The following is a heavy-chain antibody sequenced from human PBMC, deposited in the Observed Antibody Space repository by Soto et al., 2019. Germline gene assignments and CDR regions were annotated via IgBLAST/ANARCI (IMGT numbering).Heavy chain of an antibody. V-gene: IGHV1-8*01. D-gene: IGHD2-2*01. CDR2: INPNSGNT. CDR1: GYTFTSYD. Sequence: ASVKVSCKASGYTFTSYDINWVRQATGQGLEWMGWINPNSGNTGYAQEFQGRVTMTRNTSISTAYTELSSLRSEDTAVYYCARVVVVLPAAMGGYYYYGMDVWAQGTTVTVSS. CDR3: ARVVVVLPAAMGGYYYYGMDV. J-gene: IGHJ6*02.